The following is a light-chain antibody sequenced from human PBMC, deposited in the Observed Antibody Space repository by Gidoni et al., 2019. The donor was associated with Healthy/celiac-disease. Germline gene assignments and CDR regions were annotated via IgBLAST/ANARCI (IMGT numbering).Light chain of an antibody. V-gene: IGKV3-11*01. Sequence: ELMLTQSPATLSLSPGERATLSCRASQSVSSYLDWYQQKPGQPPRLLIDDASNRATGIPARFSGSGSGTAFTLTISSLEPEDFAVYYCQQRSNTFGEGTKVEIK. J-gene: IGKJ4*01. CDR3: QQRSNT. CDR2: DAS. CDR1: QSVSSY.